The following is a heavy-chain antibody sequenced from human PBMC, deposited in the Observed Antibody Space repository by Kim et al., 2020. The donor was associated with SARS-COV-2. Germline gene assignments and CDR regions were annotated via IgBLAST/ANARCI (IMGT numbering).Heavy chain of an antibody. D-gene: IGHD2-2*01. CDR2: ISSTSAYI. Sequence: GGSLRLSCAASGFTFSTYSMNWVRQAPGKGLEWVSSISSTSAYIYYADSVKGRFTISRDNAKDSLYLQMNSLRAEDTAVYYCARNLVPTTKTYGMDVWGQGTTVTVSS. V-gene: IGHV3-21*01. J-gene: IGHJ6*02. CDR3: ARNLVPTTKTYGMDV. CDR1: GFTFSTYS.